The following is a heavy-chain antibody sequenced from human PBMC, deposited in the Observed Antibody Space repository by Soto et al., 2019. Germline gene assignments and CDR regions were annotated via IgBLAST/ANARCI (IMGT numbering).Heavy chain of an antibody. CDR3: ARTYDDSGPNSGGYGFDI. J-gene: IGHJ3*02. CDR1: SPSISSYY. CDR2: IYYSGST. D-gene: IGHD3-22*01. V-gene: IGHV4-59*01. Sequence: PSDTLSLTCSVSSPSISSYYWSWILQPPGKGLEWLAYIYYSGSTSYNPSLKSRVSISLDTSMNQFSLKLSSVTAADTAVYYCARTYDDSGPNSGGYGFDIWGQGTMVT.